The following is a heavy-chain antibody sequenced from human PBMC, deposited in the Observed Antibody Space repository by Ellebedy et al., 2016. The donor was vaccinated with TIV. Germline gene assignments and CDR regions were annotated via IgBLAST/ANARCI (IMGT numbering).Heavy chain of an antibody. Sequence: GGSLRLSCAASGFTFSSYSMNWVRQAPGKGLEWVSYISSSRITIYYADSVKGRFTISRDNAKNSLYLQMNSLRAEDTAVYYCAHLYGSGSYYYYGMDVWGQGTTVTVSS. J-gene: IGHJ6*02. CDR1: GFTFSSYS. D-gene: IGHD3-10*01. CDR3: AHLYGSGSYYYYGMDV. CDR2: ISSSRITI. V-gene: IGHV3-48*04.